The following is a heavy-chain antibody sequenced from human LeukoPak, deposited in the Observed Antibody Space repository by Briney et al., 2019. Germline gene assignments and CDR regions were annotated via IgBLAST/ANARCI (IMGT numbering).Heavy chain of an antibody. CDR1: GFTFRSFW. J-gene: IGHJ4*02. V-gene: IGHV3-7*01. D-gene: IGHD6-13*01. CDR3: ARDGLSAALGY. Sequence: PGGSLRLSCAASGFTFRSFWMSWVRQAPGKGLEWVANIKQDGSEKYYVDSVKGRLTISRDNAKNSLYLRMNSLRAEDTAVYYCARDGLSAALGYWGQGTLVTVSS. CDR2: IKQDGSEK.